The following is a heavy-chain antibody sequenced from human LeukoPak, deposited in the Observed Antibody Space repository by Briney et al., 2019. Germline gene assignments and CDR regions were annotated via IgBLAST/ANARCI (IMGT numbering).Heavy chain of an antibody. CDR2: IYSGGTA. D-gene: IGHD1-7*01. CDR3: ARDDVQGITGTTG. J-gene: IGHJ4*02. Sequence: GGSLRLSCAASGITFSSYAMSWVRQAPGKGLEWVSLIYSGGTAYYADSVKGRFTISRDNSKNTLYLQMNSLRAEDTAVYYCARDDVQGITGTTGWGQGTLVTVSS. CDR1: GITFSSYA. V-gene: IGHV3-66*01.